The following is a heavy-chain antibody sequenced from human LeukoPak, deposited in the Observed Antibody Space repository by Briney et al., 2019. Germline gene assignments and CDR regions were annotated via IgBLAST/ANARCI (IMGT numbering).Heavy chain of an antibody. V-gene: IGHV3-30*18. D-gene: IGHD2-15*01. CDR3: AKSDTRSGGSCYDY. CDR2: ISYDGSNK. J-gene: IGHJ4*02. Sequence: HGGSLRLSCAASGFTFSSYGMHWVRQAPGKGLEWVAVISYDGSNKYYADSVKGRFTISRDSSKNTLYLQMNSLRAEDTAVYYCAKSDTRSGGSCYDYWGQGTLVTVSS. CDR1: GFTFSSYG.